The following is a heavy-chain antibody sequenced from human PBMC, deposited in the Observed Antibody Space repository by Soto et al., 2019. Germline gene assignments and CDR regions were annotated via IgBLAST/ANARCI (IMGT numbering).Heavy chain of an antibody. J-gene: IGHJ4*02. Sequence: GASVKVSCKASGYTFTGYYMHWVREAPGQGLERMGWINPNSGGTNYAQKFQGRVTMTRDTSISTAYMVLSRLRSDDTAVYYCAREHYDILTGYYGLDYWGQGTLVTVSS. CDR1: GYTFTGYY. D-gene: IGHD3-9*01. CDR2: INPNSGGT. CDR3: AREHYDILTGYYGLDY. V-gene: IGHV1-2*02.